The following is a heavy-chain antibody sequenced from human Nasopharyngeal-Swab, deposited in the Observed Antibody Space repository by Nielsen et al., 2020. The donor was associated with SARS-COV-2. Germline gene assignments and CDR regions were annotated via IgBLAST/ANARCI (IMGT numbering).Heavy chain of an antibody. V-gene: IGHV1-46*01. J-gene: IGHJ6*02. CDR3: ARDLTTTVTTTYYYYGMDV. Sequence: ASVKVSCKASGYTFTSYYMHWVRHAPGQGLEWMGIINPSGGSTSYAQKFQVRVTMTRDTSTSTVYMELSSLRSEDTAVYYCARDLTTTVTTTYYYYGMDVWGQGTTVTVSS. CDR2: INPSGGST. D-gene: IGHD4-11*01. CDR1: GYTFTSYY.